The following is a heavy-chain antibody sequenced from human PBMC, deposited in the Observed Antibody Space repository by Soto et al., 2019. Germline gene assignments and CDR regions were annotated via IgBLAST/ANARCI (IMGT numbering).Heavy chain of an antibody. Sequence: GGSLRLSCAASGFTFSSYTMNWVRQAPGKGLEWISYISNIESPISYADSVKGRFTISRDNTKDSLYLQMSSLRAEDTAVYYCARGDYYDTNGPFSDAFDIWGQGTMVTVSS. D-gene: IGHD3-22*01. CDR2: ISNIESPI. CDR1: GFTFSSYT. J-gene: IGHJ3*02. CDR3: ARGDYYDTNGPFSDAFDI. V-gene: IGHV3-48*01.